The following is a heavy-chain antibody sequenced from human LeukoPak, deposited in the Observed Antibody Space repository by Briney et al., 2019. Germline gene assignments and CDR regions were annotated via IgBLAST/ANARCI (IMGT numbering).Heavy chain of an antibody. V-gene: IGHV3-23*01. Sequence: GGSLRLSCAASGFTFSSYALSWVRQAPGKGLEWVSGVIGSGGSTYYADSVKGRFTISRDNSKNALYLQMNSLRAEDTAVYYCAKPGGLVGPKGGAFDIWGQGTMVTVSS. CDR1: GFTFSSYA. D-gene: IGHD1-26*01. J-gene: IGHJ3*02. CDR3: AKPGGLVGPKGGAFDI. CDR2: VIGSGGST.